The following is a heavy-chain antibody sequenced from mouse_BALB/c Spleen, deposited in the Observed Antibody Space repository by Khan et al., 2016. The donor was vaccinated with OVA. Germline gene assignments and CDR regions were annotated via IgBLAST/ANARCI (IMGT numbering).Heavy chain of an antibody. J-gene: IGHJ3*01. V-gene: IGHV1-18*01. CDR3: ANHGSSSAWFAY. CDR1: GYTFSEYT. Sequence: VQLQQSGPEVVKPGASVKISCKTSGYTFSEYTMHWVKQSHGKSLEWVGGIIPSNGATKYNPKFKGKATLTVDKSSSTAYMQLSSLTSEDTAVYYCANHGSSSAWFAYWGQGTLVTVSA. CDR2: IIPSNGAT. D-gene: IGHD1-1*01.